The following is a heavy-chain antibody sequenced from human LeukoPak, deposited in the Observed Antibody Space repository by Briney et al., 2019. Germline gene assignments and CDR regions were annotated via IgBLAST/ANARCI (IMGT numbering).Heavy chain of an antibody. J-gene: IGHJ3*02. CDR1: GGSISSYY. Sequence: PSETLSLTCTVSGGSISSYYWTWIRQPPGKGLEWIGYIYYSGSTNYNPSLKSRLTILVDTSKNQFSLKLSSVTAADTAVYYCARGTTASDGFDIWGQGTMVTVSS. CDR2: IYYSGST. D-gene: IGHD1-7*01. CDR3: ARGTTASDGFDI. V-gene: IGHV4-59*08.